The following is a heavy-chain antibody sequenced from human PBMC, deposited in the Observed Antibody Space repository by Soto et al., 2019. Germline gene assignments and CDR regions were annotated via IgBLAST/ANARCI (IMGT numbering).Heavy chain of an antibody. CDR3: ARGEQYSGRIFDY. Sequence: PSPTLSLTCAITGDSVSSNSACWSWVRQSPSRGLEWLGRTYYRSKWYYEYAVSVRGRITINPDTSKNQYSLQLNSVTPEDTAVYFCARGEQYSGRIFDYWGQGTLVTVSS. J-gene: IGHJ4*01. D-gene: IGHD1-26*01. CDR1: GDSVSSNSAC. V-gene: IGHV6-1*01. CDR2: TYYRSKWYY.